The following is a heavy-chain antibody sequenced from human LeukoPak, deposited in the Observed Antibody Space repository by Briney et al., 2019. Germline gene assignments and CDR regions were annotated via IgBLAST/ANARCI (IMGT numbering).Heavy chain of an antibody. CDR3: ARIYYFGDNNWRYFDN. CDR1: GFTFNSYW. Sequence: GGSLRLSCAASGFTFNSYWMSWVRQARGKGLEWVANIDPDGSEKQYGDSVKGRFTTSRDNAKNSLYLQMNSLRAEDTAKYYCARIYYFGDNNWRYFDNWGQGTLVTVSS. V-gene: IGHV3-7*01. J-gene: IGHJ4*02. CDR2: IDPDGSEK. D-gene: IGHD3-10*01.